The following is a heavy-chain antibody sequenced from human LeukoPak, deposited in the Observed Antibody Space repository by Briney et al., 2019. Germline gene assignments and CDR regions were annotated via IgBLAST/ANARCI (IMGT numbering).Heavy chain of an antibody. CDR1: GFTFSTYW. CDR2: IKSDGSGT. CDR3: VRDMYCRRDSWCDVRSFDN. D-gene: IGHD4/OR15-4a*01. Sequence: GGSLRLSCAASGFTFSTYWMHWVRQAPGKGLEWVSRIKSDGSGTTYADSVKGRFTTSRDNAKNTLYLQMNRLSAEDTALYYCVRDMYCRRDSWCDVRSFDNWGQGTLVTVSS. J-gene: IGHJ4*02. V-gene: IGHV3-74*03.